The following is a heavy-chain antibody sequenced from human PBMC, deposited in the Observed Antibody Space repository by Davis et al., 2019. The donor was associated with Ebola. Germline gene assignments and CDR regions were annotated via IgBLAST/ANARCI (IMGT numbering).Heavy chain of an antibody. CDR3: ARDGGPNKGGLDY. D-gene: IGHD3-16*01. Sequence: SETLSLTCTVSGGSISSSSYYWGWIRQPPGKGLEWIGSIYYSGSTNYNPSLKSRVTISVDTSENQFSLKLSSVTAADTAVYYCARDGGPNKGGLDYWGQGTLVTVSS. V-gene: IGHV4-39*07. J-gene: IGHJ4*02. CDR1: GGSISSSSYY. CDR2: IYYSGST.